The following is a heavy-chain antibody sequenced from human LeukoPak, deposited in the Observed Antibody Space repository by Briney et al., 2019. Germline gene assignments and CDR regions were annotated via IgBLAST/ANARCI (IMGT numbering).Heavy chain of an antibody. CDR1: GFTFSSYG. CDR2: IRYDGSNK. J-gene: IGHJ5*02. V-gene: IGHV3-30*02. D-gene: IGHD1-14*01. CDR3: AKDTTPPKAGFDP. Sequence: GGSLRLSCAASGFTFSSYGMHWVRQAPGNGLEWVAFIRYDGSNKYYADSVKGRFTISRDNSKNTLYLQMNSLRAEDTAVYYCAKDTTPPKAGFDPWGQGTLVTVSS.